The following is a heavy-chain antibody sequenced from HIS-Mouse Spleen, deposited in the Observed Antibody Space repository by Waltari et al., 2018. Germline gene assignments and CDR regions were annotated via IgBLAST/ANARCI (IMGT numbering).Heavy chain of an antibody. CDR2: IYYSGST. Sequence: QLQLQESGPGLVKPSETLSLTCTVSGGSISRISYYWGWIPQPPGKGLEWIGSIYYSGSTYYNPSLKSRVTISVDTSKNQFSLKLSSVTAADTAVYYCAREIPYSSSWYDWYFDLWGRGTLVTVSS. D-gene: IGHD6-13*01. CDR1: GGSISRISYY. CDR3: AREIPYSSSWYDWYFDL. V-gene: IGHV4-39*07. J-gene: IGHJ2*01.